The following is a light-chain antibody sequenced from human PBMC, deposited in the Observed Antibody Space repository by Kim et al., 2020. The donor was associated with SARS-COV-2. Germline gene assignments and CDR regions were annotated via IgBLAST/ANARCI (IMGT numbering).Light chain of an antibody. Sequence: ASVGDKVTITCRASQGITNHVACFQLKPWRVPKSLIYAASSLQSGVPSRFSATGSGTDFTLTISSLQAEDFATYFCHQYKSFPLTFGGGTKVDIK. J-gene: IGKJ4*01. CDR1: QGITNH. CDR2: AAS. CDR3: HQYKSFPLT. V-gene: IGKV1-16*01.